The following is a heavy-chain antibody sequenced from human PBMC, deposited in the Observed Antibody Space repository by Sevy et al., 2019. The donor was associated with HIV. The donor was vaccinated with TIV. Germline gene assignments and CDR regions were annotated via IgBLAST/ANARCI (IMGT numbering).Heavy chain of an antibody. CDR3: VKVKWGVGATGGDFDS. V-gene: IGHV3-23*01. J-gene: IGHJ4*02. Sequence: GGSLRLSCVASGLTFYSYAMSWVRQAPGKGLEWVSGVSGSGASTFYADSVKGRFPISRGNSKNTLHLQMNSLRAEDTVVYYCVKVKWGVGATGGDFDSWGQGALVTVSS. D-gene: IGHD1-26*01. CDR1: GLTFYSYA. CDR2: VSGSGAST.